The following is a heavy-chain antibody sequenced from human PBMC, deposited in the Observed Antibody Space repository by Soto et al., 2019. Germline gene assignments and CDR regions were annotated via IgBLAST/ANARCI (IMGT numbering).Heavy chain of an antibody. D-gene: IGHD6-19*01. CDR1: GGFFSGYY. CDR3: AREFTKYSSGPNRFDP. J-gene: IGHJ5*02. CDR2: INHSGST. Sequence: SATLSLTCAVYGGFFSGYYWSWIRQPPGKGLEWIGEINHSGSTNYNPSLKSRVTISVDTSKNQFSLKLSSVTAADTAVYYCAREFTKYSSGPNRFDPWGQGTLVTVSS. V-gene: IGHV4-34*01.